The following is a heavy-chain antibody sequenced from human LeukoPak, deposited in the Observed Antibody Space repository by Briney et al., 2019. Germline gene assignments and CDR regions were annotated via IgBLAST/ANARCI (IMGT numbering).Heavy chain of an antibody. J-gene: IGHJ4*02. V-gene: IGHV5-51*01. CDR3: ARQVLGESGYSYGAVDY. CDR1: GYSFTSYW. D-gene: IGHD5-18*01. Sequence: GESLKISCKGSGYSFTSYWIGWVRQMPGKGLEWMGIIYPGASDTRYSPSFQGQVTISADKSISTAYLQWSSLTASDTAMYYCARQVLGESGYSYGAVDYWGQGTLVTVSS. CDR2: IYPGASDT.